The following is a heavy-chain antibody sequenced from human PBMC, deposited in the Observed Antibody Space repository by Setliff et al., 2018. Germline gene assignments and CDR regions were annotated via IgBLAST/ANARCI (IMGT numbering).Heavy chain of an antibody. CDR2: ISSGGST. J-gene: IGHJ4*02. V-gene: IGHV4-4*08. CDR1: GGSMSNYF. CDR3: ARNPASGAYYSSRPFHFDY. Sequence: SETLSLTCSVAGGSMSNYFWSWVRRPPGKGLEWIGFISSGGSTIYSPSLKSQVTISVDTSKNQFSLRLTSVTAADTAIYYCARNPASGAYYSSRPFHFDYWGQGALVTVSA. D-gene: IGHD3-22*01.